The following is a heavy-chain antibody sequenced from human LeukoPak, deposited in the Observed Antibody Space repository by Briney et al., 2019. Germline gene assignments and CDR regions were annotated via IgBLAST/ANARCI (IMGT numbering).Heavy chain of an antibody. CDR1: GDSISSSSYY. J-gene: IGHJ4*02. V-gene: IGHV4-39*01. Sequence: SETLSLTCTVSGDSISSSSYYWGWIRQPPGKGLEWIGSIFHSGSTYYNPSLKSRVTISVDTSKNQFSLKLTSVTAADTAVYYCARSWFSTGPADYWGQGTLVTVSS. CDR2: IFHSGST. D-gene: IGHD6-13*01. CDR3: ARSWFSTGPADY.